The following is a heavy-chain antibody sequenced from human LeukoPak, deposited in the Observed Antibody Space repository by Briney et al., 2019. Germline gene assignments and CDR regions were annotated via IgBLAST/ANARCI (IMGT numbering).Heavy chain of an antibody. CDR3: ARWSYYGSGSYRYYFDY. J-gene: IGHJ4*02. Sequence: GGSLRLSCAASGFTFDDYGMSWVRQAPGKGLEWVSGINWNGGSTGYADSVKGRFTISRDNAKNSLYLQVNSLRAEDTALYYCARWSYYGSGSYRYYFDYWGQGTLVTVSS. D-gene: IGHD3-10*01. CDR1: GFTFDDYG. V-gene: IGHV3-20*04. CDR2: INWNGGST.